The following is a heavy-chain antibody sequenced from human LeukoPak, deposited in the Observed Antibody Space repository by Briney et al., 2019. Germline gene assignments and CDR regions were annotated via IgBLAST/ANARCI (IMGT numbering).Heavy chain of an antibody. Sequence: SVKVSCKASGGTFSSYAISWVRQAPGQGLEWMGGIIPIFGTANYAQKFQGRVTITADESTSTAYMELSSLISEDTAVYYCARGELLSNYYYYYGMDVWGQGTTVTVSS. CDR2: IIPIFGTA. CDR1: GGTFSSYA. CDR3: ARGELLSNYYYYYGMDV. D-gene: IGHD1-26*01. J-gene: IGHJ6*02. V-gene: IGHV1-69*13.